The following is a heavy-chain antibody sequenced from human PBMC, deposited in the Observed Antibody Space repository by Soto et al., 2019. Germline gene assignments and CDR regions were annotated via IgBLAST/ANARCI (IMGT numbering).Heavy chain of an antibody. CDR2: IIPIFGTA. Sequence: SAVKVCCSASGGTFSIHAMSSLRQSPGQGLEWMGGIIPIFGTANYAQNFQGRVTLTADESTRTAYMELSSLRSEETAASYCERDRWGSSPDYYFDYWGQRTLVTLSS. CDR3: ERDRWGSSPDYYFDY. D-gene: IGHD3-16*01. V-gene: IGHV1-69*13. CDR1: GGTFSIHA. J-gene: IGHJ4*02.